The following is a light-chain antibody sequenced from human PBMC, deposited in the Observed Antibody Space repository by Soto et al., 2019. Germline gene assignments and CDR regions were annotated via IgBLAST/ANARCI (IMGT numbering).Light chain of an antibody. V-gene: IGLV2-8*01. CDR1: SSDVGGYDY. J-gene: IGLJ1*01. Sequence: QSALTQPPSASGSPGQSVTISCTGTSSDVGGYDYVSWYQQHPGKAPKLMIYEVTIRPSGVSDRFSGSKPGNTASLTVSGLQAEDEADYYCSSYTGGNPSYVFGTGTKGTVL. CDR2: EVT. CDR3: SSYTGGNPSYV.